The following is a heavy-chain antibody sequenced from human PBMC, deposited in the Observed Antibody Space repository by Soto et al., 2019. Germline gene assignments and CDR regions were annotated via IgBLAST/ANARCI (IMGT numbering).Heavy chain of an antibody. J-gene: IGHJ4*02. D-gene: IGHD3-9*01. CDR2: IYYSGST. CDR3: ARGLRYFDWLHGACFDY. Sequence: SDTLSLTCTVSGGSISSGGYYWSWIRQHPGKGLEWIGYIYYSGSTYYNPSLKSRVTISVDTSKNQFSLKLSSVTAADTAVYYCARGLRYFDWLHGACFDYWGQGTLVTVSS. CDR1: GGSISSGGYY. V-gene: IGHV4-31*03.